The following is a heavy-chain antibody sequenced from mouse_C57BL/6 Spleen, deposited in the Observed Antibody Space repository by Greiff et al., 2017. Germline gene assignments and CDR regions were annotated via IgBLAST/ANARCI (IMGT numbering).Heavy chain of an antibody. D-gene: IGHD2-1*01. CDR1: GYAFSSSW. CDR3: ARSGIYYGNLLAMDY. V-gene: IGHV1-82*01. CDR2: IYPGDGDT. J-gene: IGHJ4*01. Sequence: VKLQQSGPELVKPGASVKISCKASGYAFSSSWMNWVKQRPGKGLEWIGRIYPGDGDTNYNGKFKGKATLTADKSSSTAYMQLSSLTSEDSAVYFCARSGIYYGNLLAMDYWGQGTSVTVSS.